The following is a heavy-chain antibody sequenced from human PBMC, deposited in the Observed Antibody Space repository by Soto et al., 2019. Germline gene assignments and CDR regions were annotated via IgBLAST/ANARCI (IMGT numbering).Heavy chain of an antibody. D-gene: IGHD3-3*01. CDR3: THVIRPGSGVDV. Sequence: QVQLVESGGGVVQPGRSLRLSCAASGFTFSSYGMHWVRQAPGKGLEWVAVIWYDGSNKYYADSVKGRFTISRDDSKNMLYLQMNSLKTEDTAVYYCTHVIRPGSGVDVWGQGTTVTVSS. CDR2: IWYDGSNK. CDR1: GFTFSSYG. J-gene: IGHJ6*02. V-gene: IGHV3-33*01.